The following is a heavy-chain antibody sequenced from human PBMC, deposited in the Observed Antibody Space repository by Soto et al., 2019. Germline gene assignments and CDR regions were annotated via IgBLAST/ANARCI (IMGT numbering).Heavy chain of an antibody. CDR3: AGDTVSGLFDY. CDR1: GFTFSSYS. D-gene: IGHD1-26*01. CDR2: ISSSSSYI. J-gene: IGHJ4*02. V-gene: IGHV3-21*01. Sequence: GGSLRLSCAASGFTFSSYSMNWVRQAPGKGLEWVSSISSSSSYIYYADSVKGRLTISRDNAKNSLYLQMNSLRAEDTAVYYCAGDTVSGLFDYWGQGTLVTVSS.